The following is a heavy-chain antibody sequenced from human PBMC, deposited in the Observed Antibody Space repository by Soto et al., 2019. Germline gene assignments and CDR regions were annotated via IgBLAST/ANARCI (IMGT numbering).Heavy chain of an antibody. CDR3: ARHGSN. CDR1: GVSISNSSYY. Sequence: PSETLSLTCTVSGVSISNSSYYWGWIRRPPGKGLEGIGTIYYSGITYYNPSLKSRVTTSVDTSKNQFSLKLTSVTAADTAVYYCARHGSNWGQGTLVTVSS. J-gene: IGHJ4*02. CDR2: IYYSGIT. V-gene: IGHV4-39*01.